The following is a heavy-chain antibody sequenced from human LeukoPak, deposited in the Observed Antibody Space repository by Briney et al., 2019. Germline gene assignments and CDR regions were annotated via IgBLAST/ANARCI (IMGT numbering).Heavy chain of an antibody. Sequence: ASVKVSCKASGGTFSSYAISWVRQPPGQGLEWMGGIIPIFGTANYAQKFQGRVTITADESTSTAYMELSSLRSEDTAVYYCARDKVVSQYVEVGGYKYYFDYWGQGTLVTVSS. V-gene: IGHV1-69*01. CDR2: IIPIFGTA. CDR1: GGTFSSYA. J-gene: IGHJ4*02. D-gene: IGHD5-24*01. CDR3: ARDKVVSQYVEVGGYKYYFDY.